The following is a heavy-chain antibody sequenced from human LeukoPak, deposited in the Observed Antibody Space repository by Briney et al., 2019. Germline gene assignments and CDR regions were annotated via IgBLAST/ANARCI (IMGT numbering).Heavy chain of an antibody. J-gene: IGHJ6*03. V-gene: IGHV4-59*01. Sequence: SSETLSLTCTVSGGSISSYYWSWIRQPPGKGLEWIGYIYYSGSTNYNPSLKSRVTISVDTSKNQFSLKLSSVTAADTAVYYCARIIAAAGTKGGTDYYYYYMDVWGKGTTVTVSS. CDR1: GGSISSYY. D-gene: IGHD6-13*01. CDR3: ARIIAAAGTKGGTDYYYYYMDV. CDR2: IYYSGST.